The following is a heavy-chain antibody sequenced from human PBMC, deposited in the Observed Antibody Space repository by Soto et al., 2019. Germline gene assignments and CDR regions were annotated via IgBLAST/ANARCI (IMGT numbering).Heavy chain of an antibody. Sequence: GASVKVSCKASGYTFTSYAMHWVRQAPGQRLEWMGWINAGNGNTKYSQKFQGRVTITRDTSASTAYMELSSLRSEDTAVYYCARKSGAWFGELYGWFDPWGQGTLVTVSS. V-gene: IGHV1-3*01. D-gene: IGHD3-10*01. CDR1: GYTFTSYA. CDR3: ARKSGAWFGELYGWFDP. J-gene: IGHJ5*02. CDR2: INAGNGNT.